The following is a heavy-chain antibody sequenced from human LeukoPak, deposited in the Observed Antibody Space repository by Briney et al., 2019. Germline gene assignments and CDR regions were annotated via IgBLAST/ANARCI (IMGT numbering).Heavy chain of an antibody. Sequence: SETLSLTCAVYGGSFSGYYWSWIRQPPGKGLEWIGEINHSGSTNYNPSLKSRVTISVDTSKNQFSLKLSSVTAADTAVYYCARLGYCSSTSCPYWGQGTLVTVSS. CDR1: GGSFSGYY. CDR2: INHSGST. V-gene: IGHV4-34*01. CDR3: ARLGYCSSTSCPY. D-gene: IGHD2-2*01. J-gene: IGHJ4*02.